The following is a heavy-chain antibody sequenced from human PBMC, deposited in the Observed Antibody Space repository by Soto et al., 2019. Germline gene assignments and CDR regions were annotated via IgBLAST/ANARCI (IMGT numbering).Heavy chain of an antibody. CDR2: MNPNSGKI. D-gene: IGHD3-22*01. CDR3: ARGNRIYYDSSGTNYYYYGMDV. V-gene: IGHV1-8*01. CDR1: GYTFTNYD. J-gene: IGHJ6*02. Sequence: ASVKVSCKASGYTFTNYDINWVRQATGQGPEYMGWMNPNSGKINYAQKFQGRVTMTSDTSISTAYMELSRLRSDDTAVYYCARGNRIYYDSSGTNYYYYGMDVWGQGTTVPVSS.